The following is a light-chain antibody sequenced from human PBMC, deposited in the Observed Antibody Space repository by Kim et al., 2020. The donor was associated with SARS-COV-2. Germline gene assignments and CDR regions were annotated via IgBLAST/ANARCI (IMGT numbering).Light chain of an antibody. Sequence: ASVGDGVTITCRASQDIDGWLAWYQQKPGKPPTLLIYATSTLQIGVPSRFSGSGSGTEFVLTIDSLQPEDCATYYCQQAHWSPDTFGQGTKLEI. CDR3: QQAHWSPDT. J-gene: IGKJ2*01. CDR1: QDIDGW. CDR2: ATS. V-gene: IGKV1-12*01.